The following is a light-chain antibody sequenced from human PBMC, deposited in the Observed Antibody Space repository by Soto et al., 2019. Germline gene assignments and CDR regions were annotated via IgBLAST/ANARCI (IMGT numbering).Light chain of an antibody. CDR3: QQSYSTPRT. CDR2: AAS. J-gene: IGKJ3*01. CDR1: QSISSY. V-gene: IGKV1-39*01. Sequence: DIQMTQSPSSLSASVGDRVTITCRASQSISSYLNWYQQKPGKAPKLLIYAASSLQSTVPSRVSGSGSGTDFTLTISSLQPEDFATYYCQQSYSTPRTFGPGTKVDIK.